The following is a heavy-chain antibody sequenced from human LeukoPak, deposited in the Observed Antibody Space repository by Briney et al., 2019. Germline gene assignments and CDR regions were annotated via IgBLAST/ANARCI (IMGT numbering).Heavy chain of an antibody. CDR3: ARSLYCSSTSCYYYYYYMDV. D-gene: IGHD2-2*01. V-gene: IGHV4-59*01. J-gene: IGHJ6*03. CDR1: GGSISSYY. Sequence: PSETLTLTCTVSGGSISSYYWSWIRQPPGKGLEWIGYIYYSGSTNYNPSLKSRVTISVDTSKNQFSLKLSSVTAADTAVYYCARSLYCSSTSCYYYYYYMDVWGKGTTVTVSS. CDR2: IYYSGST.